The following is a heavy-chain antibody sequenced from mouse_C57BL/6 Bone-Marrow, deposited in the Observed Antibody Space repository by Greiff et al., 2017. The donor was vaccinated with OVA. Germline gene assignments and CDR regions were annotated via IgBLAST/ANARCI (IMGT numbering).Heavy chain of an antibody. D-gene: IGHD2-3*01. Sequence: QVQLKESGPGLVQPSQRLSITCTVSGFSLTSYGVHWVRQSPGKGLEWLGVIWRGGSTDYNAAFMSRLSITKDNSKSQVFFKMNSLQDDDTAIYYCAKEGCDGLGFDYWGQGTTLTVSS. CDR2: IWRGGST. CDR3: AKEGCDGLGFDY. CDR1: GFSLTSYG. V-gene: IGHV2-5*01. J-gene: IGHJ2*01.